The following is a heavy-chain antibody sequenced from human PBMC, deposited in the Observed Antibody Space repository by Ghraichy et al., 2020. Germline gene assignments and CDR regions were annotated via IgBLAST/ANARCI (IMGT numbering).Heavy chain of an antibody. CDR3: AKGSYFDSYEATF. CDR1: GFTFSNYA. V-gene: IGHV3-23*01. CDR2: IRAGGSIT. Sequence: GALRLSCAASGFTFSNYAMTWVRQAPGMGLEWVSAIRAGGSITHYADSVKDRFTISRDDSKNTLYLQMNSLGPEDAALYYCAKGSYFDSYEATFWGQGTLVTVSS. D-gene: IGHD3-16*01. J-gene: IGHJ4*02.